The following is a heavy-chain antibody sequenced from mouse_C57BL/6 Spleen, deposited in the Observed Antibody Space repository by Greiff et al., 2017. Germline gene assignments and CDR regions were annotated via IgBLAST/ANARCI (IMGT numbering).Heavy chain of an antibody. Sequence: EVMLVESGGDLVKPGGSLKLSCAASGFTFSSYGMSWVRQTPDKRLEWVATISSGGSYTYYPDSVKGRFTISRDNAKNTLYLQMSSLKSEDTAMYYFARFITTVVATSNAMDYWGQGTSVTVSS. CDR2: ISSGGSYT. D-gene: IGHD1-1*01. CDR1: GFTFSSYG. V-gene: IGHV5-6*02. CDR3: ARFITTVVATSNAMDY. J-gene: IGHJ4*01.